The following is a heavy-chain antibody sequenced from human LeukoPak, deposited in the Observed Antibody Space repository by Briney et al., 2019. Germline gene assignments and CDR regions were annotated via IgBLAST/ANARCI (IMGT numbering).Heavy chain of an antibody. Sequence: SETLSLTCTVSGASISNYYWSWIRQPPGKGPEWIGYIYYSVTTNYNPSLKSRLTISGDTSKNQISLKLDSVTAADTAVYYCARVQYNWNDVGGSDFDYWGQGTLVTVSS. CDR2: IYYSVTT. CDR1: GASISNYY. D-gene: IGHD1-20*01. J-gene: IGHJ4*02. V-gene: IGHV4-59*01. CDR3: ARVQYNWNDVGGSDFDY.